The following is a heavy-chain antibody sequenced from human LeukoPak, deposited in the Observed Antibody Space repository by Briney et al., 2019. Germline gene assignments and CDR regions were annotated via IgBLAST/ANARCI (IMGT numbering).Heavy chain of an antibody. CDR1: GGSISSGGYS. Sequence: SQTLSLTCAVSGGSISSGGYSCSWIRQPPGKGLEWIGYIYHSGSTYYNPSLKSRVTISVDRSKNQFSLKLSSVTAADTAVYYCARGLAFDYWGQGTLVTVSS. CDR3: ARGLAFDY. V-gene: IGHV4-30-2*01. J-gene: IGHJ4*02. CDR2: IYHSGST. D-gene: IGHD6-13*01.